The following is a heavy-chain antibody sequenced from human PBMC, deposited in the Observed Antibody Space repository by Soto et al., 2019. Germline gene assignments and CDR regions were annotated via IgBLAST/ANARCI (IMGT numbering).Heavy chain of an antibody. CDR1: GFTFSSYG. Sequence: QVQLVESGGGVVQPGRSPRLSCAASGFTFSSYGMHWVRQAPGKGLEWVAVIWYDGSNKYYADSVKGRFTISRDNSKNTLYLQMNSLRAEDTAVYYCARGRYCSGGSCFHYGMDVWGQGTTVTVSS. CDR2: IWYDGSNK. D-gene: IGHD2-15*01. V-gene: IGHV3-33*01. J-gene: IGHJ6*02. CDR3: ARGRYCSGGSCFHYGMDV.